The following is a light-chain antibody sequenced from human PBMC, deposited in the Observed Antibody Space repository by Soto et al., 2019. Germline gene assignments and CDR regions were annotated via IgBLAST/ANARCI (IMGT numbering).Light chain of an antibody. V-gene: IGKV1-5*03. CDR3: QQYNGYPLT. CDR1: QSISSW. J-gene: IGKJ4*01. CDR2: KAS. Sequence: DIQMTQSPSTLCASVGDRVTITCRASQSISSWLAWYQQKPGKAPNLLIYKASSLESGVPSRFSGSGSGTEFTLTISSLQPDDFATYYCQQYNGYPLTFGGGTKVEMK.